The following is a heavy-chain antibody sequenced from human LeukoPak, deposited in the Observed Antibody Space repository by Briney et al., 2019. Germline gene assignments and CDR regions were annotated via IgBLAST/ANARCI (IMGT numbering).Heavy chain of an antibody. CDR1: GFTFSSYA. Sequence: GGSLRLSCAASGFTFSSYAMSWVRQAPGKGVEWVSSITGSGGRPYYAHSVKGRFTTSRDNSKNTLYLQMNSLRGEDTALYYCAKRYCSSSTCEAVPSSRFDYWGQGTPVTVSS. V-gene: IGHV3-23*01. J-gene: IGHJ4*02. D-gene: IGHD2-2*01. CDR2: ITGSGGRP. CDR3: AKRYCSSSTCEAVPSSRFDY.